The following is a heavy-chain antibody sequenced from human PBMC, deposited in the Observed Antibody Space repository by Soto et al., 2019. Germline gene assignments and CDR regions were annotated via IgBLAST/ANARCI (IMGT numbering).Heavy chain of an antibody. CDR1: GFTFSSYS. Sequence: EVQLVESGGGLVKPGGSLRLSCAASGFTFSSYSMNWVRQAPGKGLEGVSSISSSSSYIYYADSVKGRFTISRDNAKNSLYLQMNSLRAEDTAVYYCARAGDYYDSSGYYYVDAFDIWGQGTMVTVSS. D-gene: IGHD3-22*01. V-gene: IGHV3-21*01. J-gene: IGHJ3*02. CDR3: ARAGDYYDSSGYYYVDAFDI. CDR2: ISSSSSYI.